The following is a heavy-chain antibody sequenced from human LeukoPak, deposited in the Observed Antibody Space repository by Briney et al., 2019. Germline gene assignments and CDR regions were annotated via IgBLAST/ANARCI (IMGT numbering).Heavy chain of an antibody. CDR3: ARHRFGHLFDY. D-gene: IGHD3-16*01. Sequence: PSETLSLTCTVSGAAISGYYWSWLRQPPGKGLEWIGYVYHTGHTHYSPSLKSRVTVSLDTSRDQVSLMLSSVTAADTAVYYCARHRFGHLFDYWGQGTLVLVSS. CDR1: GAAISGYY. CDR2: VYHTGHT. J-gene: IGHJ4*02. V-gene: IGHV4-59*01.